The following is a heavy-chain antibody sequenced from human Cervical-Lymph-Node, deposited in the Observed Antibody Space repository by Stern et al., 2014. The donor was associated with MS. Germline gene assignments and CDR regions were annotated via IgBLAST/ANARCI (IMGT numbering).Heavy chain of an antibody. Sequence: QITLKESGPTLVKPTQTVTLTCTLSGFSLTTAGVGVGWIRQPPGKALEWLALIYWDDEKLYSPSLKNRLTITKDTSKNQVVLTMTNVDPVDTATYYCAHSRVKYCRGGTCYSSLFDYWGQGTLVSVSS. D-gene: IGHD2-15*01. CDR3: AHSRVKYCRGGTCYSSLFDY. J-gene: IGHJ4*02. V-gene: IGHV2-5*02. CDR1: GFSLTTAGVG. CDR2: IYWDDEK.